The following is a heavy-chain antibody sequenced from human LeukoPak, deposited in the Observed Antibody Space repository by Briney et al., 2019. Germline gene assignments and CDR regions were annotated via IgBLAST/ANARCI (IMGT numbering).Heavy chain of an antibody. CDR2: ISGSGRGGAT. Sequence: GGSLRLSCAASGFTFSSYAMSWVRQAPGKGLEWVSNISGSGRGGATYYADSVKGRFTISRDNSKNTLYLQMNSLRAEDTAVYYCAKSGLNRFDYWGQGTLVTVSS. CDR1: GFTFSSYA. V-gene: IGHV3-23*01. D-gene: IGHD2-15*01. CDR3: AKSGLNRFDY. J-gene: IGHJ4*02.